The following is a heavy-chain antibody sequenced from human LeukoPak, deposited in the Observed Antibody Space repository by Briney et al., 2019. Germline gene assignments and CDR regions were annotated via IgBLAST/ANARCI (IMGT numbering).Heavy chain of an antibody. CDR3: ARGYSRFDVGFDY. CDR2: INPNSGGT. J-gene: IGHJ4*02. V-gene: IGHV1-2*02. D-gene: IGHD6-13*01. Sequence: GASVKVSCRASGYTFTGYYMHWVRQAPGQGPEWMGWINPNSGGTNYAQKFQGRVTMTRDTSISTAYMELSRLRSDDTAVYYCARGYSRFDVGFDYWGQGTLVTVSS. CDR1: GYTFTGYY.